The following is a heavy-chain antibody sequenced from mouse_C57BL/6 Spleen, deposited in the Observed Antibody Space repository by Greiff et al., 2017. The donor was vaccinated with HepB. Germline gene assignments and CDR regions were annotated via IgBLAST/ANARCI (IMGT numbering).Heavy chain of an antibody. J-gene: IGHJ1*03. CDR3: AGWNYDSSYWYFDV. V-gene: IGHV1-18*01. D-gene: IGHD1-1*01. CDR1: GYTFTDYN. CDR2: INPNNGGT. Sequence: VQLKESGPELVKPGASVKIPCKASGYTFTDYNMDWVKQSHGKSLEWIGDINPNNGGTIYNQKFKGKATLTVDKSSSTAYMELRSLTSEDTAVYYCAGWNYDSSYWYFDVWGTGTTVTVSS.